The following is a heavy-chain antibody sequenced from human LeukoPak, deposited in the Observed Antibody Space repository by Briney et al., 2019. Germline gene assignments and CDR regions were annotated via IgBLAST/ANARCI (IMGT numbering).Heavy chain of an antibody. J-gene: IGHJ4*02. V-gene: IGHV3-23*01. CDR2: ISGSGGST. CDR1: GFTFSSYA. Sequence: GGSLRLSCAASGFTFSSYAMSWVRQAPGKGLEWVSAISGSGGSTYYADSVKGRFTISRDNSKNTLYLQMNSLRAEDTAVYYCAKAARIAAAGTVSYYFDYWGQGTLVTVSS. CDR3: AKAARIAAAGTVSYYFDY. D-gene: IGHD6-13*01.